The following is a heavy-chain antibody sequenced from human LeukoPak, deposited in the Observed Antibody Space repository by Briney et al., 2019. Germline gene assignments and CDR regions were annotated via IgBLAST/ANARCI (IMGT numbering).Heavy chain of an antibody. Sequence: PSETLSLSCTVSGGSISSSSYYWGWIRQPPGKGLEWIGSIYYSGSTYYNPSLKSRVTISVDTSKNQFSLKLSSVTAADTAVYYCARGLWFGENFDYWGQGTLVTVSS. J-gene: IGHJ4*02. CDR2: IYYSGST. D-gene: IGHD3-10*01. CDR3: ARGLWFGENFDY. V-gene: IGHV4-39*07. CDR1: GGSISSSSYY.